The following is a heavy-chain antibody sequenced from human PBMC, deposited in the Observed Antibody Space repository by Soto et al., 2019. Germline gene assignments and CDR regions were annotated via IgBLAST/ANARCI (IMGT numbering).Heavy chain of an antibody. Sequence: QVQLQESGPGLVKPSETLSLTCSVSGGSVNSGSYYWSWIRQPPGKGLEWIGNIYDSGSTNYNPSLASRATVAVDAPKSLFSRKLSSGTAADTSMDYCARVKGYTYGYDPRYYFDYWGQGTLVTVSS. CDR3: ARVKGYTYGYDPRYYFDY. CDR1: GGSVNSGSYY. CDR2: IYDSGST. D-gene: IGHD5-18*01. V-gene: IGHV4-61*01. J-gene: IGHJ4*02.